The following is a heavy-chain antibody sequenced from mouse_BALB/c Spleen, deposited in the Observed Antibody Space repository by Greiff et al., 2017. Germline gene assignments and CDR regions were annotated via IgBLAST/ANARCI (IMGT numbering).Heavy chain of an antibody. J-gene: IGHJ2*01. CDR1: GFSLTSYG. CDR2: IWAGGST. CDR3: ARDRGYFDY. Sequence: VKLLESGPGLVAPSQSLSITCTVSGFSLTSYGVHWVRQPPGKGLEWLGVIWAGGSTNYNSALMSRLSISKDNSKSQVFLKMNSLQTDDTAMYYCARDRGYFDYWGQGTTLTVSS. V-gene: IGHV2-9*02. D-gene: IGHD3-1*01.